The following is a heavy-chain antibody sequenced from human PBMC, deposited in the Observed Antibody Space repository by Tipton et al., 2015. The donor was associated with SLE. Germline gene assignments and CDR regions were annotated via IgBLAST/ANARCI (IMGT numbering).Heavy chain of an antibody. CDR3: ARDSAAAGAEYFQH. J-gene: IGHJ1*01. V-gene: IGHV4-31*03. CDR2: IYYSGST. D-gene: IGHD6-13*01. Sequence: TLSLTCTVSGGSISSSSYYWGWIRQPPGKGLEWIGYIYYSGSTYYNPSLKSRVTISVDTSKNQFSLKLSSVTAADTAVYYCARDSAAAGAEYFQHWGQGTLVTVSS. CDR1: GGSISSSSYY.